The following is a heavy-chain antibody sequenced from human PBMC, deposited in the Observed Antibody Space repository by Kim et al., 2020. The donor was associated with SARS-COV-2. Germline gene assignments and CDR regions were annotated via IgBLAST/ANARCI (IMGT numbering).Heavy chain of an antibody. V-gene: IGHV4-39*07. CDR2: IYYSGST. J-gene: IGHJ6*02. CDR1: GGSISSSSYY. CDR3: ARDSFRVGYYYYGMDV. D-gene: IGHD3-10*01. Sequence: SETLSLTCTVSGGSISSSSYYWGWIRQPPGKGLEWIGSIYYSGSTYYNPSLKSRVTISVDTSKNQFSLKLSSVTAADTAVYYCARDSFRVGYYYYGMDVWGQGTTVTVSS.